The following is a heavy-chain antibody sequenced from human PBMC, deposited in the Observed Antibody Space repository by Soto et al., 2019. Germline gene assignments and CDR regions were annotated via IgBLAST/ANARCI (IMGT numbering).Heavy chain of an antibody. D-gene: IGHD3-22*01. CDR3: ARAPSTYHYDISGYYYNWFDP. CDR1: GGSISSGNYY. V-gene: IGHV4-30-4*01. CDR2: IYYNGNT. J-gene: IGHJ5*02. Sequence: SETLSLTCSVSGGSISSGNYYWSWIRQAPGKGLEWIGYIYYNGNTYYNPSLESRATMSLDTSKKQFSLKLSSVTAADTAVYYCARAPSTYHYDISGYYYNWFDPWGQGTLVTVSS.